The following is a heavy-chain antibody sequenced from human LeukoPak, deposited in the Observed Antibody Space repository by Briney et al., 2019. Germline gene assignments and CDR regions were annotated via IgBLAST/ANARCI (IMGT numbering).Heavy chain of an antibody. V-gene: IGHV3-21*01. D-gene: IGHD1-14*01. CDR1: GFTFSTYS. J-gene: IGHJ4*02. Sequence: GGSLRLSCAASGFTFSTYSMNWVRQAPGQGLEWVSSISSSSTYIYYADSVKGRFAISRDNSKNSLYLQMNNLRAEDTAVYYCARWDRFHGVWGQGTLVTVSS. CDR2: ISSSSTYI. CDR3: ARWDRFHGV.